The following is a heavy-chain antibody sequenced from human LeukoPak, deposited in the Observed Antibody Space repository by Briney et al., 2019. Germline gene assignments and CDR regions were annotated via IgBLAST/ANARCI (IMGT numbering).Heavy chain of an antibody. CDR2: IYYSGST. D-gene: IGHD4-17*01. Sequence: SETLSLTCTVSGGSISSHCWSWIRQPPGKGLEWIGYIYYSGSTNYNPSLKSRVTISVDTPKNQFSLKLSSVTAADTAVYYCASLNGDYAFDYWGQGTLVTVSS. CDR3: ASLNGDYAFDY. V-gene: IGHV4-59*11. J-gene: IGHJ4*02. CDR1: GGSISSHC.